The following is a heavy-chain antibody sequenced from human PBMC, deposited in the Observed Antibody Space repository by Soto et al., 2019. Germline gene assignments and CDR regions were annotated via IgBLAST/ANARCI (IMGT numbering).Heavy chain of an antibody. Sequence: PSETLSLTCAVYGGSFSGYYWSWIRQPPGKGLEWIGEINHSGSTNYNPSLKSRVTISVDTSKNQFSLKLSSVTAADTAVYYCARDYYGMDVWGQGTTVTVSS. V-gene: IGHV4-34*01. CDR1: GGSFSGYY. CDR2: INHSGST. J-gene: IGHJ6*02. CDR3: ARDYYGMDV.